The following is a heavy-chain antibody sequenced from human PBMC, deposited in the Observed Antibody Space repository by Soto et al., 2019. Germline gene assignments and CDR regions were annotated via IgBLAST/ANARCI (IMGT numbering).Heavy chain of an antibody. CDR2: TIPILSMS. Sequence: GASVKVSCKASGDTFSSYTINCVRQAPGLGLEWMGRTIPILSMSNYALKFQGRLTITADKSTSTAYMELSSLRSEDTAIYYCATSYGSGSQAFDNWGQGTLVTVSS. J-gene: IGHJ4*02. CDR1: GDTFSSYT. V-gene: IGHV1-69*02. D-gene: IGHD3-10*01. CDR3: ATSYGSGSQAFDN.